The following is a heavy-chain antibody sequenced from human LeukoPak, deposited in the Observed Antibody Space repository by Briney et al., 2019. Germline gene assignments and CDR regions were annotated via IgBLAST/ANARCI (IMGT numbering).Heavy chain of an antibody. V-gene: IGHV1-69*13. Sequence: SVKVSCKASGGTFSSYAISWVRQAPGQGLEWMGGIIPIFGTANYAQKFQGRVTITADESTSTAYMELSSLRSEDTAVYYCARGPARGEAVAGIDYWGQGTLVTVSS. D-gene: IGHD6-19*01. J-gene: IGHJ4*02. CDR1: GGTFSSYA. CDR3: ARGPARGEAVAGIDY. CDR2: IIPIFGTA.